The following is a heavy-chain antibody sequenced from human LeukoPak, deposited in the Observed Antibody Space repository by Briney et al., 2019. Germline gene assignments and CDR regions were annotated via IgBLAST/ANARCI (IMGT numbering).Heavy chain of an antibody. CDR3: ARTSPMNWFDP. V-gene: IGHV4-59*08. Sequence: SQTLSLTCTVSGGSISSYYWSWIRQPPGKGLEWIGYIYYSGSTNYNPSLKSRVTISVDTSKSQFSLKLSSVTAADTAVYYCARTSPMNWFDPWGQGTLVTVSS. CDR1: GGSISSYY. D-gene: IGHD6-6*01. J-gene: IGHJ5*02. CDR2: IYYSGST.